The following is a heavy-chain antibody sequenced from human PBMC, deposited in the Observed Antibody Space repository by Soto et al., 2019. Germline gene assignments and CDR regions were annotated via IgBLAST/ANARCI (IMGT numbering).Heavy chain of an antibody. CDR1: GYIFTSYG. D-gene: IGHD3-3*01. CDR3: ARDTRNGVVIIDS. CDR2: LSTYNGDT. Sequence: QVQLVQSGPEVKKTGASVKVSCKASGYIFTSYGLSWVRQAPGQGLEWMVWLSTYNGDTRIAQQLQSRVTMTPDSCTNTAYMELKSPRSDDTALYFCARDTRNGVVIIDSWVQGTLVAVSS. V-gene: IGHV1-18*01. J-gene: IGHJ5*02.